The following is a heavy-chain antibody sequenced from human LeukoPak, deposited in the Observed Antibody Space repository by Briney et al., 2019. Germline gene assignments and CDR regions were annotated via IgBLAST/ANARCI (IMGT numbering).Heavy chain of an antibody. Sequence: GGSLRLSCAASGFTFSNYGMHWVRQAPGQGLEWVAVIWYDGSNGYYADSVKGRFTISRDNSKNTLYLQMNSLRAEDTAVYYCARDITTGILALDYWGQGTLVTVSS. CDR1: GFTFSNYG. CDR2: IWYDGSNG. D-gene: IGHD1-14*01. V-gene: IGHV3-33*01. CDR3: ARDITTGILALDY. J-gene: IGHJ4*02.